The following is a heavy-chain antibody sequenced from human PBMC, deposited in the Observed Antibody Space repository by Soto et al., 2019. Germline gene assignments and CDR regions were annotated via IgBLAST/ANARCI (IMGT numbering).Heavy chain of an antibody. CDR1: GFTFSSYE. D-gene: IGHD2-2*02. Sequence: EVQLVESGGGLVQPGGSLRLSCAGYGFTFSSYEMNWVRQAPGKGLEWVSFISGSGTTTYYADSVRGRFTISRDNTKNSLYLQMNSLSAEDTGVYYRTRVLYGTSWGQGTLVTVSS. CDR3: TRVLYGTS. V-gene: IGHV3-48*03. J-gene: IGHJ5*02. CDR2: ISGSGTTT.